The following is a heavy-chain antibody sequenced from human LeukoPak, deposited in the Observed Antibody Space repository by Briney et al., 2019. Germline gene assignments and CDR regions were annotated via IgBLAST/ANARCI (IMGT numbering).Heavy chain of an antibody. CDR2: MYFSGNP. CDR3: ATDHGNNWFDP. Sequence: SETLSLTCTVSGDSIISATYYWGWIRQPPGKRPQWIGSMYFSGNPYYNPSLHSRATVSVDTSRNQFFLKLTSVTAADTAVYYCATDHGNNWFDPWGQGTLVVVSS. J-gene: IGHJ5*02. CDR1: GDSIISATYY. V-gene: IGHV4-39*07.